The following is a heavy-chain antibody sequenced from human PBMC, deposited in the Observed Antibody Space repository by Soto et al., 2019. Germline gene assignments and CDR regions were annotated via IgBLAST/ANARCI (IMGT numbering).Heavy chain of an antibody. Sequence: CKASGYTFTSYGISWVGQAPGQGLEWMGWISAYNGNTNYAQKLQGRVTMTTDTSTSTAYMELRSLRSDDTAVYYCASAQTHYDFWSGYGGFDYWGQGTMVTVSS. V-gene: IGHV1-18*04. CDR3: ASAQTHYDFWSGYGGFDY. J-gene: IGHJ4*02. CDR1: GYTFTSYG. D-gene: IGHD3-3*01. CDR2: ISAYNGNT.